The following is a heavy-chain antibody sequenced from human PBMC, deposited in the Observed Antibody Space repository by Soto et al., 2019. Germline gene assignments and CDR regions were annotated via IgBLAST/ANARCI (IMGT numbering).Heavy chain of an antibody. Sequence: SDTLSLTRAVHGGSFCGYYWSRIRQPPGEGLEWIGEINHSGSANHNPSLKSRVTISVDTSKNQFSLKLSSVTAADTAVYYCARGLRYFDWLQTIYYYGMDVWGQGTTVTVS. CDR3: ARGLRYFDWLQTIYYYGMDV. CDR1: GGSFCGYY. D-gene: IGHD3-9*01. J-gene: IGHJ6*02. V-gene: IGHV4-34*01. CDR2: INHSGSA.